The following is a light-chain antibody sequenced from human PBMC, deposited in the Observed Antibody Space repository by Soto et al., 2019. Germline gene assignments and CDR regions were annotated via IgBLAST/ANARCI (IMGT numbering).Light chain of an antibody. J-gene: IGKJ1*01. CDR2: GAS. CDR3: QQYGSSPET. Sequence: EVVLTQFPGTLSLSPGERATLSCRAIQSVSSSYLAWYQQKPGQAPRLLIYGASSRATGIPDRISGSGSGTDFPLTISRLEPEDFAVYYCQQYGSSPETFGQGTKVEIK. CDR1: QSVSSSY. V-gene: IGKV3-20*01.